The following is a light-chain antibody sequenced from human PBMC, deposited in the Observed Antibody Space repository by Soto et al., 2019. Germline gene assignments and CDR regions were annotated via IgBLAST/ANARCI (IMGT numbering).Light chain of an antibody. Sequence: EIVLTQSPGTLSLSPGARATLSCRASQSVGSNYLAWYQQKPGQAPRLLIFDASSRATGIPDRFSGSGSGTDFTLTISRLEPEDFAVYYCQQYGGSPLTFGGGTKVEIK. CDR1: QSVGSNY. CDR2: DAS. CDR3: QQYGGSPLT. J-gene: IGKJ4*01. V-gene: IGKV3-20*01.